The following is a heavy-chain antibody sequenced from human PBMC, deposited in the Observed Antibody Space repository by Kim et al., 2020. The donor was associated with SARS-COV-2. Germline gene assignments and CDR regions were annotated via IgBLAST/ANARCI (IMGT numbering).Heavy chain of an antibody. V-gene: IGHV4-39*01. CDR2: IYYSGTT. D-gene: IGHD3-10*01. J-gene: IGHJ6*02. Sequence: SETLSLTCTVSGGSIRSSNYYWGWIRQPPGKGLEWIGTIYYSGTTYYYPSLMSRVTISMDTSKNQFSLKLTSVTAADTAVYYCASGGTLYGPAPPSNAMDVWGQGSTVTVSS. CDR3: ASGGTLYGPAPPSNAMDV. CDR1: GGSIRSSNYY.